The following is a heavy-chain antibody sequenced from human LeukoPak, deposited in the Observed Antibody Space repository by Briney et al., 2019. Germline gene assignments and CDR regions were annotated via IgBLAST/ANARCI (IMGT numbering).Heavy chain of an antibody. CDR3: TTLYDSSGYYYDY. V-gene: IGHV3-15*07. CDR2: IKSKTDGGTT. J-gene: IGHJ4*02. Sequence: GSLRLSCAASGFTFSNAWMNWVRQAPGKGLEWVGRIKSKTDGGTTDYAAPVKGRFTISRDDSKNTLYLQMNSLKTEDTVVYYCTTLYDSSGYYYDYWGQGTLVTVSS. D-gene: IGHD3-22*01. CDR1: GFTFSNAW.